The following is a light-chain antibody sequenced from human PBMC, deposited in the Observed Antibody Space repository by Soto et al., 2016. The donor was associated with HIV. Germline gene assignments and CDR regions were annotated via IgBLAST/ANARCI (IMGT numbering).Light chain of an antibody. J-gene: IGKJ1*01. V-gene: IGKV1-39*01. CDR1: QSISSY. Sequence: DIQMTQSPSSLSASVGDRVTITCRASQSISSYLNWYQQKPGKAPKLLIYAASSLQSGVPSRFSGSGSGTDFTLTIGSLQPEDFATYYCQQANSFPWTFGQGTKVEIK. CDR2: AAS. CDR3: QQANSFPWT.